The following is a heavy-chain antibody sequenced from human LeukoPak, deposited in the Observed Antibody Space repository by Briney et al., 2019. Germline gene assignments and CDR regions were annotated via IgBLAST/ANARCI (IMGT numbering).Heavy chain of an antibody. D-gene: IGHD5-18*01. J-gene: IGHJ4*02. CDR1: GGNFNTFA. CDR2: IIPVFGKA. Sequence: SVKVSCKASGGNFNTFAFSRVRQAPGQGLEWMGGIIPVFGKALYAQKFQGRVTITADESTSTAYMELGGLRSEDTAIYYCARWRRGTSMVLYYFDYWGQGTLLTVSS. CDR3: ARWRRGTSMVLYYFDY. V-gene: IGHV1-69*13.